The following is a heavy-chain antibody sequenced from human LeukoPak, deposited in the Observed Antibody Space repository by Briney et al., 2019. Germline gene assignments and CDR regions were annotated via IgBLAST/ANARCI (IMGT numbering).Heavy chain of an antibody. J-gene: IGHJ6*04. CDR2: IYYSGST. CDR3: ARDQFGNDSGAPYYYYGRDV. Sequence: NSSETLSLTCTVSGGSISSGDYYWSWIRQPPGKGLEWVGYIYYSGSTYYNPSLKSRVTISVDTSKNQFSLKLSSVTAADTAVYYCARDQFGNDSGAPYYYYGRDVGAKGTTVTVSS. D-gene: IGHD4-17*01. CDR1: GGSISSGDYY. V-gene: IGHV4-30-4*01.